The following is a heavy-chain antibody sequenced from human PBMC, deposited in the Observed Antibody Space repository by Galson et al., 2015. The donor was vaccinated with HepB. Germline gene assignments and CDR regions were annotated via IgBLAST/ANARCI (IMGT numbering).Heavy chain of an antibody. D-gene: IGHD1-26*01. V-gene: IGHV3-7*03. CDR2: IKQDGSEK. CDR1: GFTFSSYW. J-gene: IGHJ4*02. Sequence: SLRLSCAASGFTFSSYWMSWVRQAPGKGLEWVANIKQDGSEKYYVDSVKGRFTISRDNAKNSLYLQMNSLRAEDTAVYYCARISEWDQLHFDYWGQGTLVTVSS. CDR3: ARISEWDQLHFDY.